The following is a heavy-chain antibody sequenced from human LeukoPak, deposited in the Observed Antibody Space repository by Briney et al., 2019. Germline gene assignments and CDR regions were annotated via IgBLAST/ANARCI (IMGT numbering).Heavy chain of an antibody. D-gene: IGHD2-15*01. CDR3: ARGRWLRDAFDI. Sequence: ASVKVSCKVSGYTLTELSMHWVRQAPGKGLEWMGGFDPEDGETIYAQKFQGRVTMTEDTSTSTAYMELRSLRSDDTAVYYCARGRWLRDAFDIWGQGTMLTVSS. CDR2: FDPEDGET. V-gene: IGHV1-24*01. J-gene: IGHJ3*02. CDR1: GYTLTELS.